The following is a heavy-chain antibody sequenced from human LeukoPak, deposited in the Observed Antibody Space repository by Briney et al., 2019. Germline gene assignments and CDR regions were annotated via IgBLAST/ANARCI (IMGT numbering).Heavy chain of an antibody. CDR2: ISSSSTYI. V-gene: IGHV3-21*01. Sequence: GGSLRLSCAASEFIFSSYNMNWVRQAPGKGLEWVSSISSSSTYIYYVDSVKGRFTISRDNAKNSLYLQMNSLRAEDTAVYYCARDGYSTSSFDFWVQGTLVTVSS. J-gene: IGHJ4*02. CDR1: EFIFSSYN. D-gene: IGHD6-6*01. CDR3: ARDGYSTSSFDF.